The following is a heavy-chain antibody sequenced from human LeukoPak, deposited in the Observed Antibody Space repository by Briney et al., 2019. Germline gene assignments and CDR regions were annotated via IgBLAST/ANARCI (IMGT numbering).Heavy chain of an antibody. J-gene: IGHJ4*02. CDR2: IYYSGST. Sequence: SETLSLTCTVSGGSISSSSYYWGWIRQPPGKGLEWIGSIYYSGSTYYNPSLKSRVTISVDTSKNQFSLKLSSVTAADTAVYYCARTHTYGKHDFDYWGQGTLVTVSS. V-gene: IGHV4-39*01. CDR3: ARTHTYGKHDFDY. D-gene: IGHD5-18*01. CDR1: GGSISSSSYY.